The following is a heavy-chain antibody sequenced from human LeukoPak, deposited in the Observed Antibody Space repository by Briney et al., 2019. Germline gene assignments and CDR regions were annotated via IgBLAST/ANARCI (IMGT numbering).Heavy chain of an antibody. CDR1: GFSLSTSRVG. D-gene: IGHD6-13*01. Sequence: GPTLANATHTVTPTGTVTGFSLSTSRVGVGWIRQPPAKALELLAPTYWTDDKRYSAYLKSSLTITKDTSKTQVVLTMTSTDTLDTATYSCAHSILQPQQVYYYYYMDVWGKGPTVTISS. CDR3: AHSILQPQQVYYYYYMDV. CDR2: TYWTDDK. J-gene: IGHJ6*03. V-gene: IGHV2-5*01.